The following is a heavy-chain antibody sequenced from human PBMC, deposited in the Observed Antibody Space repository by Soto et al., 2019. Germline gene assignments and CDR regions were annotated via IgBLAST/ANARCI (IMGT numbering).Heavy chain of an antibody. V-gene: IGHV4-4*02. CDR3: ARGGRAVRYSYTNGMAV. CDR1: GGSISSSNW. D-gene: IGHD5-18*01. Sequence: SETLSLTCAVSGGSISSSNWWSWVRQPPGKGLEWIGEIYHCGSTNYNPSLKSRVTISVDKSKNQFSLKLSSVTAADTAVYYCARGGRAVRYSYTNGMAVWGQGTTVTVSS. J-gene: IGHJ6*02. CDR2: IYHCGST.